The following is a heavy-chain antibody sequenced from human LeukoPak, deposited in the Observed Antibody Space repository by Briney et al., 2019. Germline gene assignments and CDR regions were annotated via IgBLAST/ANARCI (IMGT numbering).Heavy chain of an antibody. CDR1: GFTFSNYW. V-gene: IGHV3-74*01. J-gene: IGHJ4*02. CDR3: AKGGATICDN. D-gene: IGHD5-12*01. Sequence: QPGGSLTLSCAASGFTFSNYWMHWVRQAPGKGLVWVSRINSNGSSTNYADSVKGRFTISRDNAKNTLYLQMSSLRAGDTAVYYCAKGGATICDNWGQGTLVTVSS. CDR2: INSNGSST.